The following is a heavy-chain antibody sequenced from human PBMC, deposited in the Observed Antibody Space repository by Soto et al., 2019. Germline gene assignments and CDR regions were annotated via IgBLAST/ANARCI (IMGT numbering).Heavy chain of an antibody. CDR1: GGSLSSYY. J-gene: IGHJ4*02. Sequence: SETLSLTCTVSGGSLSSYYWSWIRQPPGKGLEWIGYIYYSGSTNYNPSLKSRVTISADTSKNQFSLKLSSVTAADTAVYYCARHWGFWADFWGQGTLVTVSS. CDR3: ARHWGFWADF. CDR2: IYYSGST. D-gene: IGHD3-16*01. V-gene: IGHV4-59*08.